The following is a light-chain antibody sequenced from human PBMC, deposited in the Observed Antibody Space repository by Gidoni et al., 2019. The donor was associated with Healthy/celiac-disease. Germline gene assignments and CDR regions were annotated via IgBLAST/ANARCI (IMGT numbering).Light chain of an antibody. Sequence: SYELTQPLSVSVALGQTARITCGGNNIGSKNVHWYQQKPGQAPVLVIYRDSNRPSGIPERFSGSNSGHTATLTISRAQAGDEADYYCQVWDSSTAYVVFGGGTKLTVL. CDR2: RDS. V-gene: IGLV3-9*01. CDR1: NIGSKN. J-gene: IGLJ2*01. CDR3: QVWDSSTAYVV.